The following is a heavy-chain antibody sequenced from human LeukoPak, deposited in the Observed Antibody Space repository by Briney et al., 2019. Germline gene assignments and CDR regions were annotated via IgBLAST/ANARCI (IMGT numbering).Heavy chain of an antibody. CDR1: GFSLSDYT. J-gene: IGHJ5*02. Sequence: GGSLRLSCAAPGFSLSDYTMTWVRQAPGKGLEWISYIDISSTSTYYADSVEGRFTISRDNAKNSLYLQMTSLRAEDTAVYYCARGPPLFDPWGQGTLVTVSS. CDR3: ARGPPLFDP. CDR2: IDISSTST. V-gene: IGHV3-48*01.